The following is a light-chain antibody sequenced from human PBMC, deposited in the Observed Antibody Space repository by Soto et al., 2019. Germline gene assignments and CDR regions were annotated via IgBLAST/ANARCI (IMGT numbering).Light chain of an antibody. CDR3: TSYTPTGALV. Sequence: QSALTQPPSASGSPGQSVTISCTGTSSDVGIYNYVSWYQQHPGKAPKLIIYEVSKRPSGVSNRFSGSKSGNTASLTISGLQSEDEADYYCTSYTPTGALVFGSGTKLTVL. CDR2: EVS. V-gene: IGLV2-14*01. J-gene: IGLJ3*02. CDR1: SSDVGIYNY.